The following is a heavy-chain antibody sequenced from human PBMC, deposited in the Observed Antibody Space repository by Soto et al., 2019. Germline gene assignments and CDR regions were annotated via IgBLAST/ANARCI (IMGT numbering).Heavy chain of an antibody. CDR2: IYYSGST. CDR3: ASSYSSSWYGYYFDY. CDR1: GGSISSYY. D-gene: IGHD6-13*01. J-gene: IGHJ4*02. V-gene: IGHV4-59*08. Sequence: SETLSLTYTVSGGSISSYYWSWIRQPPGKGLEWIGYIYYSGSTNYNPSLKSRVTISVDTSKNQFSLKLSSVTAADTAVYYCASSYSSSWYGYYFDYWGQGTLVTVSS.